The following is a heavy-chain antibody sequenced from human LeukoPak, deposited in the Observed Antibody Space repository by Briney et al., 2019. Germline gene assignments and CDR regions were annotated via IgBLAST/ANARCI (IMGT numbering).Heavy chain of an antibody. V-gene: IGHV3-7*01. CDR1: GFTFSSYW. D-gene: IGHD3-9*01. CDR2: IKQDGSEK. CDR3: AKVLNYDILTGYRLLFDY. Sequence: GSLRLSCAASGFTFSSYWMSWVRQAPGKGLEWVANIKQDGSEKYYADSVKGQFTTSRDNSKNTLYLQMNSLRAEDTAVYYCAKVLNYDILTGYRLLFDYWGQGTLVTVSS. J-gene: IGHJ4*02.